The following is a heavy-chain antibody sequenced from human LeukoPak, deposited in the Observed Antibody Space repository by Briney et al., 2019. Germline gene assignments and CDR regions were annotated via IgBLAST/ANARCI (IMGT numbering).Heavy chain of an antibody. CDR3: ARYSSSWRHFDY. CDR1: GFTFSTHS. Sequence: GGSLRLSCAASGFTFSTHSMNWVRQAPGKGLEWVSSISSSGSYIYYADSVKGRFNIFRDHAKTSLYLQMDSLRAEDTAVYYCARYSSSWRHFDYWGQGTLVTVSS. J-gene: IGHJ4*02. V-gene: IGHV3-21*01. D-gene: IGHD6-13*01. CDR2: ISSSGSYI.